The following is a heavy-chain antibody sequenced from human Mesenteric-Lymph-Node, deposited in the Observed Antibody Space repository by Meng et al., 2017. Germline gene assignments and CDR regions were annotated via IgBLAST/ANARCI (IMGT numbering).Heavy chain of an antibody. D-gene: IGHD6-19*01. Sequence: GGSLRLSCVDSGFSFSSHAMHWVRQAPGKGLEWISYISYSDSTIYYADSVKGRFTISRDNAKNSLYLQMNSVRAEDAAVYYCARVISGYTSGYYADYWGQGTLVTVSS. CDR2: ISYSDSTI. J-gene: IGHJ4*02. CDR1: GFSFSSHA. CDR3: ARVISGYTSGYYADY. V-gene: IGHV3-48*03.